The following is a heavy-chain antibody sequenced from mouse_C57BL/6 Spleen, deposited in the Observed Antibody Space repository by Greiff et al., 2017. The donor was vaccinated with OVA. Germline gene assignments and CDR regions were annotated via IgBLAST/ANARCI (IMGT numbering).Heavy chain of an antibody. CDR3: AIRDYYGSSYDYYAMDY. CDR2: IDPNSGGT. V-gene: IGHV1-72*01. CDR1: GYTFTSYW. Sequence: VQLQQSGAELVKPGASVKLSCKASGYTFTSYWMHWVKQRPGRGLEWIGRIDPNSGGTKYNEKFKSKATLTVDKPSSTAYMQLSRLTSEDSAVYYCAIRDYYGSSYDYYAMDYWGQGTSVTVSS. D-gene: IGHD1-1*01. J-gene: IGHJ4*01.